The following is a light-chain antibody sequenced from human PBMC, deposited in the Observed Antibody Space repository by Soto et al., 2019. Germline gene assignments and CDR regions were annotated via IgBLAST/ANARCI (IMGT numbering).Light chain of an antibody. CDR1: QSIFSY. J-gene: IGKJ4*01. V-gene: IGKV1-39*01. Sequence: DIQMTQSPSSLSASVGDRVTITCRSSQSIFSYLSWYQQKPGTAPKLLIYGVNNLESGVPSRFSGSGSGTDFTLTISSLQPVDSATYYCQESHSEYAFTFGGGTKVDIK. CDR3: QESHSEYAFT. CDR2: GVN.